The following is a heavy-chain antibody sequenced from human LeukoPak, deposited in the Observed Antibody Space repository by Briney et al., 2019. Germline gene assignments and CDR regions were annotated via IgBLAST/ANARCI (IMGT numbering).Heavy chain of an antibody. Sequence: GGSLRLSXAASGFTFSSYWMHWVRQAPGKGLVWVSAISGSGGSTYYADSVKGRFTISRDNSKNTLYLQMNSLRAEDTAVYYCAKGSGDFWSGYYAYWGQGTLVTVSS. V-gene: IGHV3-23*01. D-gene: IGHD3-3*01. CDR1: GFTFSSYW. J-gene: IGHJ4*02. CDR2: ISGSGGST. CDR3: AKGSGDFWSGYYAY.